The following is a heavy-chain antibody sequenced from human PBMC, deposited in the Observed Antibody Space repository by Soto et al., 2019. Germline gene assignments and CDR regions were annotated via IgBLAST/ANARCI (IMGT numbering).Heavy chain of an antibody. CDR2: IYWDDDK. D-gene: IGHD3-10*01. CDR1: GFSISTSGVG. CDR3: AHRDGNMVRGVISFDS. V-gene: IGHV2-5*02. J-gene: IGHJ4*02. Sequence: QITLKESGPTLVKPTQTLTLTCTFSGFSISTSGVGVGWIRQPPGKALEWLALIYWDDDKRYSPILKSRLTTTKDTSNYQVLLTVTNMDLVDTATYYCAHRDGNMVRGVISFDSWGQGTLVTVSS.